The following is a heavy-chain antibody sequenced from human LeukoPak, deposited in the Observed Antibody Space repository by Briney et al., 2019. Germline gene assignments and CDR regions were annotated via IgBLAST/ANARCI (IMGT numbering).Heavy chain of an antibody. V-gene: IGHV4-4*02. CDR1: GVSITSHPW. CDR2: MYNSGTG. D-gene: IGHD7-27*01. CDR3: ARGGNWDFDY. Sequence: KSSETLSLTCAVSGVSITSHPWNWVRQPPGKGLEWIGEMYNSGTGTYKPSLRSRVTMFFDESKNHFSLKLNSVTAADTAVYYCARGGNWDFDYWGQGVLVFVSS. J-gene: IGHJ4*02.